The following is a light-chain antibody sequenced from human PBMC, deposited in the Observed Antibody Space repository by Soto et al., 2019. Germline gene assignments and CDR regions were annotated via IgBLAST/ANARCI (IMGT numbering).Light chain of an antibody. Sequence: PGERATLSCRASQSVGNSHVAWYQQRRGLPPRLLIYGASNRATGIPDRFSGSGSGTDFTLTISRLEPEDFAVYYCQERSNWPPITFGQGTRLEIK. CDR2: GAS. CDR1: QSVGNSH. V-gene: IGKV3D-20*02. CDR3: QERSNWPPIT. J-gene: IGKJ5*01.